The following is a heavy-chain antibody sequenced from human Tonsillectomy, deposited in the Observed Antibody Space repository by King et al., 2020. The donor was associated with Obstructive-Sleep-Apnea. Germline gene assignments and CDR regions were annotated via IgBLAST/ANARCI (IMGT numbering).Heavy chain of an antibody. CDR2: IYYIGGT. Sequence: VQLQESGPGLVKPSQTLSLTCTVSGSSISSGGYYWSWIRQHPGKGLEWIGYIYYIGGTYYNPSLKSRVTISVDTSKNQFSLKLSSVTAADTAVYYCARAETGSFDYWGQGTLVTVSS. D-gene: IGHD3-9*01. CDR3: ARAETGSFDY. J-gene: IGHJ4*02. V-gene: IGHV4-31*03. CDR1: GSSISSGGYY.